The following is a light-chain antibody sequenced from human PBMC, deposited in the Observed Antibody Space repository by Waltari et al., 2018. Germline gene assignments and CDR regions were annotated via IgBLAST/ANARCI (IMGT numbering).Light chain of an antibody. Sequence: DIVMTQSPDSLAVSLGERATINCKSSPSVFSSFNYKNSLAWYQQKPGQSPKLLIYWASTRDSGVPDRFSGSGSETDFTLTITALQAEDVALYYCQQFYSFPYTFGQGTKLEVK. CDR3: QQFYSFPYT. J-gene: IGKJ2*01. CDR2: WAS. V-gene: IGKV4-1*01. CDR1: PSVFSSFNYKNS.